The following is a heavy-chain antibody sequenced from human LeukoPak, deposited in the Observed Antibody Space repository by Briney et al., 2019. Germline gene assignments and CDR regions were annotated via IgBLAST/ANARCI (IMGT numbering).Heavy chain of an antibody. CDR1: GGSISSGGYY. D-gene: IGHD2-2*01. CDR3: ARGRVFTDIVVVPAAVRSGYRSYNWFDP. CDR2: IYYSGST. V-gene: IGHV4-31*03. J-gene: IGHJ5*02. Sequence: SETLSLTCTVSGGSISSGGYYWSWIRQHPGKGLEWIGYIYYSGSTYYNPSLKSRVTISADTSKNQFSLKLSSVTAADTAVYYCARGRVFTDIVVVPAAVRSGYRSYNWFDPWGQGTLVTVSS.